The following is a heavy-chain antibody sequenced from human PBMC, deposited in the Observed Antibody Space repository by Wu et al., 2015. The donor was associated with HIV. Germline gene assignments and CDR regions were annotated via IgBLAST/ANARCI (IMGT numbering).Heavy chain of an antibody. CDR3: ARPAYSSGWSDYYYYVMDV. Sequence: QMHLVQSGAEVKKPGASVKVSCKASGYTFTGYYMHWVRQAPGQGLEWMGWINPNSGGTNYAQKFQGRVTMTRDTSISTAYMELSRLRSDDTAVYYCARPAYSSGWSDYYYYVMDVWGQGTTVTVSS. D-gene: IGHD6-19*01. CDR1: GYTFTGYY. CDR2: INPNSGGT. J-gene: IGHJ6*02. V-gene: IGHV1-2*02.